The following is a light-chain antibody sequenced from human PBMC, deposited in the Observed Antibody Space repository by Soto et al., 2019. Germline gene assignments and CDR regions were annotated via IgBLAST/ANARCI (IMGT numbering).Light chain of an antibody. V-gene: IGKV1-33*01. CDR3: QQYANLPMYT. CDR2: DAS. CDR1: QDISNY. J-gene: IGKJ2*01. Sequence: DIQMTQSPSSLSASVGDRVTITCQASQDISNYLNWYQQKPGKAPKLLIYDASNLETGVPSRFSGSGSGTAFTFTISSLQPEDIATYYCQQYANLPMYTFGQGTKLEIK.